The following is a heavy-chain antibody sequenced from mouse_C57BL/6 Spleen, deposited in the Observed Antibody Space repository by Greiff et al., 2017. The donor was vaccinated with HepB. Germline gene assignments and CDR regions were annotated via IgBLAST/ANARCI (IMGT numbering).Heavy chain of an antibody. CDR3: SRWGDYDGGKAWFAY. Sequence: QVQLQQSGAELARPGASVKLSCKASGYTFTSYGISWVKQRTGQGLEWIGEIYPRSGNTYYNEKFKGKATLTADKSSSTAYMELRSLTSEDSAVYFWSRWGDYDGGKAWFAYWGQGTLVTVSA. CDR2: IYPRSGNT. V-gene: IGHV1-81*01. J-gene: IGHJ3*01. D-gene: IGHD2-4*01. CDR1: GYTFTSYG.